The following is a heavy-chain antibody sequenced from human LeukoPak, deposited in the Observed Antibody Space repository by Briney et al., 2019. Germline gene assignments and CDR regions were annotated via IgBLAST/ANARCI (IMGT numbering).Heavy chain of an antibody. D-gene: IGHD4-11*01. CDR2: IIPIFGTA. J-gene: IGHJ6*03. CDR1: GGTFSSYA. Sequence: ASVKVSCKASGGTFSSYAISWVRQAPGQGLEWMGGIIPIFGTANYAQKFQGRVTITADESTSTAYMELSSLRSEDTAVYYCAKGLRNFSYMDVWGKGTTVTVSS. CDR3: AKGLRNFSYMDV. V-gene: IGHV1-69*13.